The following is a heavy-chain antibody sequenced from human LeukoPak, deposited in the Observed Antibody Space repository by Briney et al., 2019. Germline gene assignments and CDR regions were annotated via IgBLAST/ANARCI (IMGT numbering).Heavy chain of an antibody. CDR3: ASRRGDDTDY. J-gene: IGHJ4*02. Sequence: PSETLSLTCTVSGGSISSSSYYWGWIRQPPGKGLEWIGSIYYSGSTYYNPSLKSRVTISVDPSKNQFSLKLSSVTAADTAVYYCASRRGDDTDYWGQGTLVTVSS. CDR1: GGSISSSSYY. CDR2: IYYSGST. V-gene: IGHV4-39*01. D-gene: IGHD3-10*01.